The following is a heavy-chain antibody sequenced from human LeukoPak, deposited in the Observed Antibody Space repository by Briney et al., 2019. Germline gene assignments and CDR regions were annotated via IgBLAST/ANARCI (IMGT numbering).Heavy chain of an antibody. D-gene: IGHD3-22*01. CDR3: AASGGNTMILLDY. CDR2: INPNSGDT. V-gene: IGHV1-2*02. J-gene: IGHJ4*02. Sequence: GASVNVSCKASGYTFTGYYIDWVRQAPGQGLEWMGWINPNSGDTNYALKFQGRVTMTRDTSISTAYRELSRLRSDDTAVYYCAASGGNTMILLDYWGQGTLVTVSS. CDR1: GYTFTGYY.